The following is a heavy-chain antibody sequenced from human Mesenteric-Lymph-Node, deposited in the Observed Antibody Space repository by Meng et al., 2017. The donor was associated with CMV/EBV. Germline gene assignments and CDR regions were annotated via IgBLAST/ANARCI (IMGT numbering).Heavy chain of an antibody. CDR2: IGTAGDT. V-gene: IGHV3-13*01. Sequence: GGSLRLSCAASGFTFSSYDMHWVRQATGKGLEWVSAIGTAGDTYYPGSVKGRFTISRENAKNSFYPQVNSLRAGDTAVYYCATSSDYGDIPDYWGQGTLVTVSS. CDR3: ATSSDYGDIPDY. CDR1: GFTFSSYD. J-gene: IGHJ4*02. D-gene: IGHD4-17*01.